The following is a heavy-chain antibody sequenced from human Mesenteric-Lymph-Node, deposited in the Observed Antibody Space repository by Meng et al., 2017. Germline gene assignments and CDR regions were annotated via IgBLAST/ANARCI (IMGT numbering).Heavy chain of an antibody. CDR1: GFTFSSYS. D-gene: IGHD4-17*01. CDR2: ISSSGSTI. CDR3: ARDPYGDYSGY. Sequence: LSLTCAASGFTFSSYSMSWIRQAPGKGLEWVSYISSSGSTIYYADSVKGRFTISRDNAKNSLYLQMNSLRAEDTAVYYCARDPYGDYSGYWGQGTLVTVSS. V-gene: IGHV3-48*04. J-gene: IGHJ4*02.